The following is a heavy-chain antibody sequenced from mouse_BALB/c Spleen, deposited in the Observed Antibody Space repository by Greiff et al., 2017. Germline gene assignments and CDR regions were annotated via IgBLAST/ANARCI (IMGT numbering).Heavy chain of an antibody. CDR1: GFNIKDTY. D-gene: IGHD2-4*01. J-gene: IGHJ3*01. Sequence: VQLQQSGAELVKPGASVKLSCTASGFNIKDTYMHWVKQRPEQGLEWIGRIDPANGNTKYDPKFQGKATITADTSSNTAYLQLSSLTSEDTAVYYCASSTMITAWFAYWGQGTLVTVSA. CDR3: ASSTMITAWFAY. V-gene: IGHV14-3*02. CDR2: IDPANGNT.